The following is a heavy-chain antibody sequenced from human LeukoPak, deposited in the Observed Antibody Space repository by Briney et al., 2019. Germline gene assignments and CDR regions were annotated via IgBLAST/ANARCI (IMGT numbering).Heavy chain of an antibody. CDR1: GFTFSSYA. J-gene: IGHJ4*02. V-gene: IGHV3-30*18. Sequence: GRSLRLSCAASGFTFSSYAIHWVRQAPGEGLEWVAVISYDGSNKYYADSVKGRFTISRDNSKNTLYLQMNSLRAEDTAVYYCAKDQDYYDSSGYYDRTPADYWGQGTLVTVSS. D-gene: IGHD3-22*01. CDR3: AKDQDYYDSSGYYDRTPADY. CDR2: ISYDGSNK.